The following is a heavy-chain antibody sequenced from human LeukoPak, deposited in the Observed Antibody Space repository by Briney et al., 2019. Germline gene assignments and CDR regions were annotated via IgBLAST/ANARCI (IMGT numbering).Heavy chain of an antibody. Sequence: SSETLSLTCTVSGGSVSSGGYYWSWIRQHPGKGLEWIGYIYYSGSTYYNPSLKSRVTISVDTSKNQFSLKLSSVTAADTAVYYCAGVIRRSGYCDWGQGTLVTVSS. D-gene: IGHD3-3*01. CDR1: GGSVSSGGYY. J-gene: IGHJ4*02. CDR2: IYYSGST. V-gene: IGHV4-31*03. CDR3: AGVIRRSGYCD.